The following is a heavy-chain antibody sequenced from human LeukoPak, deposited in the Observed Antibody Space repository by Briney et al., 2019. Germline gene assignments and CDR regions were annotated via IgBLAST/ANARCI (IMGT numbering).Heavy chain of an antibody. J-gene: IGHJ6*02. V-gene: IGHV3-33*01. CDR2: IWYDGSNK. CDR3: AREGSGSLADYYYGMDV. D-gene: IGHD6-19*01. Sequence: GRSLRLSRAASGFTFSSYGMHWVRQAPGKGLEWVAVIWYDGSNKYYADSVKGRFTISRDNSKNTLYLQMNSLRAEDTAVYYCAREGSGSLADYYYGMDVWGQGTTVTVSS. CDR1: GFTFSSYG.